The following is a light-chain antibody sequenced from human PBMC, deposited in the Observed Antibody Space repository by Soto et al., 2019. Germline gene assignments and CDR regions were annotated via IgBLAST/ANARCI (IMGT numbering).Light chain of an antibody. J-gene: IGLJ2*01. Sequence: SYELTQTPSVSVAPGQTAKIACGGDNIRGYSVHWYLQKSSQAPVLVVYDDSDRTAGIPERFSGSNSVNMATLSISRVEAGDEAEYYCQVWDSRGDRPVFGGGTKLTVL. V-gene: IGLV3-21*02. CDR3: QVWDSRGDRPV. CDR2: DDS. CDR1: NIRGYS.